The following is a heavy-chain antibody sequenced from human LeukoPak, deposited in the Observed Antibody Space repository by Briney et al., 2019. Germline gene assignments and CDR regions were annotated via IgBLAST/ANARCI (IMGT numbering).Heavy chain of an antibody. CDR2: MSPNSGDT. V-gene: IGHV1-8*01. D-gene: IGHD7-27*01. CDR1: GYTFTIYD. CDR3: ARGPPNWGYDY. J-gene: IGHJ4*02. Sequence: ASVKVSCKASGYTFTIYDFNWVRQATGQRPEWMGWMSPNSGDTGYAQKFQDRVTMTRNTSISTAYMELSSLRSDDTAVYYCARGPPNWGYDYWGPGTLVTVSS.